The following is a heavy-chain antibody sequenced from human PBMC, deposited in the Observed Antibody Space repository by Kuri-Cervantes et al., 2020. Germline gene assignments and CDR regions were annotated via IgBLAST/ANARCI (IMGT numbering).Heavy chain of an antibody. CDR2: IYYSGNT. CDR1: GGSINTYY. J-gene: IGHJ4*02. D-gene: IGHD5-24*01. V-gene: IGHV4-59*01. CDR3: ARLGRAFDY. Sequence: GSLRLSCTVSGGSINTYYWSWLRQPPGKGLEWIGFIYYSGNTKYTPSLKSRLTISLDTSKNEFSLKLSSVTAADTAVYYCARLGRAFDYWGQGTLVTVSS.